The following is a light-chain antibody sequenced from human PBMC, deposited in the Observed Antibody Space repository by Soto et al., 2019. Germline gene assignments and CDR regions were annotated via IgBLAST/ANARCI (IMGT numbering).Light chain of an antibody. Sequence: IVLTQSPGTLSLSPGERATLSCRASQSVSSSYLAWYQQKPGQAPRLLIYGASSRATGIPDRFSGSGSGTDFTLTISRLEPEDFAVYYCQQYNNWPTWMFGQRTKVDIK. CDR3: QQYNNWPTWM. CDR1: QSVSSSY. CDR2: GAS. V-gene: IGKV3-20*01. J-gene: IGKJ1*01.